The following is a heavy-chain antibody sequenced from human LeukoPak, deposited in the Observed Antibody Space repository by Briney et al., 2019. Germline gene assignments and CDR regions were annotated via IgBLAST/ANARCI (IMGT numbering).Heavy chain of an antibody. V-gene: IGHV4-59*12. D-gene: IGHD3-10*01. Sequence: SETLSLTCTVSGGSISTYYWSWIRQPPGKGLEWIWYIYYSGSTNYNPSLKSRVTISVDTSRNQFSLKLNSVTAADTAVYYCAKSNGYGLVDIWGQGTMVTVSS. CDR1: GGSISTYY. CDR2: IYYSGST. CDR3: AKSNGYGLVDI. J-gene: IGHJ3*02.